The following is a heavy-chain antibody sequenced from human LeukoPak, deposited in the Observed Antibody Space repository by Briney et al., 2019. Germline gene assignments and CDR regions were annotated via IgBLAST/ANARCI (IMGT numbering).Heavy chain of an antibody. J-gene: IGHJ4*02. Sequence: GGSLRLSCAASGFTFSNFAMSWVRQAPGKGLEWVSSIGGSDGRTYYAESVQGRFTISRDDFKKRLFLQMNSLRVEDTAVYFCADPPNAGYWGRGALVTVSS. CDR1: GFTFSNFA. D-gene: IGHD4/OR15-4a*01. CDR2: IGGSDGRT. V-gene: IGHV3-23*01. CDR3: ADPPNAGY.